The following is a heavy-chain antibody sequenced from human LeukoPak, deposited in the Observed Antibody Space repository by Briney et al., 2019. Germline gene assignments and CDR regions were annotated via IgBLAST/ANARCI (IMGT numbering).Heavy chain of an antibody. Sequence: ASVKVSCKASGYTFTSYYMHWVRQAPGQGLEWMGLINPSGGSTSYAQKFQGRVTMTRDTSTSTVYMELSSLRSEDTAVYYCARGYCTNGVCYWGVYYYYYMDVWGKGTTVTVSS. V-gene: IGHV1-46*01. D-gene: IGHD2-8*01. CDR3: ARGYCTNGVCYWGVYYYYYMDV. CDR1: GYTFTSYY. CDR2: INPSGGST. J-gene: IGHJ6*03.